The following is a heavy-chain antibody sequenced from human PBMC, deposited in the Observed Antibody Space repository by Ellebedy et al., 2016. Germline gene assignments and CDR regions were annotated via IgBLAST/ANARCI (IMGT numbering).Heavy chain of an antibody. CDR3: AKDIPPTDDFWSGYPDY. V-gene: IGHV3-30*18. Sequence: GGSLRLXCAASGFTFSSYGMHWVRQAPGKGLEWVAVISYDGSNKYYADSVKGRFTISRDNSKNTLYLQMNSLRAEDTAVYYCAKDIPPTDDFWSGYPDYWGQGTLVTVSS. CDR2: ISYDGSNK. J-gene: IGHJ4*02. CDR1: GFTFSSYG. D-gene: IGHD3-3*01.